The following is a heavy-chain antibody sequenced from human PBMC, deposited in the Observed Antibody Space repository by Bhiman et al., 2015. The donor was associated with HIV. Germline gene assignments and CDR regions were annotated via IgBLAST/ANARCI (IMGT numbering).Heavy chain of an antibody. CDR2: ISYDGSNK. D-gene: IGHD2-15*01. CDR1: GFTFSSFG. J-gene: IGHJ4*02. V-gene: IGHV3-30*03. Sequence: QVQLVESGGGVVQPGRSLRLSCAASGFTFSSFGMHWVRQAPGKGLEWVAVISYDGSNKYYADSVKGRFTISRDNSKNTVYLQMNSLRAEDTAVYYCARGEDIKGFDYWGQGTLVTVSS. CDR3: ARGEDIKGFDY.